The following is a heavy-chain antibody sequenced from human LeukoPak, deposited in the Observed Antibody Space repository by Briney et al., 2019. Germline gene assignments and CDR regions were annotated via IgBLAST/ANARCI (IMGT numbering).Heavy chain of an antibody. V-gene: IGHV3-7*01. J-gene: IGHJ4*02. CDR3: ARVPPLVLRYFDWLLPPPDY. D-gene: IGHD3-9*01. CDR2: IKQDGSEK. CDR1: GFTFSSYW. Sequence: PGGSLRLSCAASGFTFSSYWMSWVRQAPGKGLEWVANIKQDGSEKYYVDSVKGRFTISRDNAKNSLYLQMNSLRAEDTAVYYCARVPPLVLRYFDWLLPPPDYWGQGTLVTVSS.